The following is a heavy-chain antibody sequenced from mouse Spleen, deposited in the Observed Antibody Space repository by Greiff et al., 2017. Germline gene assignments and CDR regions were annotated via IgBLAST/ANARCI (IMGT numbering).Heavy chain of an antibody. CDR1: GYAFTNYW. D-gene: IGHD2-1*01. CDR3: ARYGNFDY. V-gene: IGHV1-63*01. CDR2: IYPGSGNT. Sequence: VQLQQSGAELVRPGTSVKISCKASGYAFTNYWLGWVKQRPGHGLEWIGDIYPGSGNTYYNEKFKGKATLTADKSSSTAYMQLSSLTSEDSAVYFCARYGNFDYWGQGTTLTVSS. J-gene: IGHJ2*01.